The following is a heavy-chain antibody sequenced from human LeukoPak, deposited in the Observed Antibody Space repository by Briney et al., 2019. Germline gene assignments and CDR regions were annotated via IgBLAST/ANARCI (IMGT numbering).Heavy chain of an antibody. D-gene: IGHD5-12*01. Sequence: GGSLRLSCAASGFTFSSYAMHWVRQAPGKGLEWVAVISYDGSNKYYADSVKGRFTISRDNSKNTLYLQMNSLRAEDTAVYYCARDTSGYSSDGMDVWGQGTTVTVSS. CDR2: ISYDGSNK. CDR1: GFTFSSYA. CDR3: ARDTSGYSSDGMDV. V-gene: IGHV3-30*04. J-gene: IGHJ6*02.